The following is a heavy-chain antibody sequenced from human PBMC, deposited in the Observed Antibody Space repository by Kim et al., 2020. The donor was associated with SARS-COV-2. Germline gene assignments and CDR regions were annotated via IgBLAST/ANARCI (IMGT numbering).Heavy chain of an antibody. V-gene: IGHV4-39*07. D-gene: IGHD3-22*01. CDR3: ARVGYYYDSSGYWY. CDR1: GGSISSSSYY. J-gene: IGHJ4*02. Sequence: SETLSLTCTVSGGSISSSSYYWGWIRQPPGKGLEWIGSIYYSGSTYYNPSLKSRVTISVDTSKNQFSLKLSSVTAADTAVYYCARVGYYYDSSGYWYWGQGTLVTVSS. CDR2: IYYSGST.